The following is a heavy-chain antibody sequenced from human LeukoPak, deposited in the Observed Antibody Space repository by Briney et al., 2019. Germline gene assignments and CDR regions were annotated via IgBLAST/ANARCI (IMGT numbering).Heavy chain of an antibody. Sequence: GGSLRLSCAASGFTFSGSAMHWVRQASGKGLEWVGRIRSKANSYATAYAASVKGRFTISRDDSKNTAYLQMNSLRAEDTAVYHCAREGGQWLYSSGGYWGQGTLVTVSS. CDR2: IRSKANSYAT. CDR1: GFTFSGSA. V-gene: IGHV3-73*01. J-gene: IGHJ4*02. D-gene: IGHD6-19*01. CDR3: AREGGQWLYSSGGY.